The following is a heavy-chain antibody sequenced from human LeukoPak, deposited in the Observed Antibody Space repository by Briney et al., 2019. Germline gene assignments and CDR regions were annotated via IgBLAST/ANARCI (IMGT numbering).Heavy chain of an antibody. CDR1: GFTFSSYG. J-gene: IGHJ4*02. D-gene: IGHD3-9*01. Sequence: GGSLRLSCAASGFTFSSYGMHWVRQAPGKGLEWVAVISYDGSNKYYADSVKGRFTISRDNSKNTLYLQMNSLRAEDTAVYYCAKDWQLTLRYFDWLFDYWGQGTLVTVSS. CDR2: ISYDGSNK. CDR3: AKDWQLTLRYFDWLFDY. V-gene: IGHV3-30*18.